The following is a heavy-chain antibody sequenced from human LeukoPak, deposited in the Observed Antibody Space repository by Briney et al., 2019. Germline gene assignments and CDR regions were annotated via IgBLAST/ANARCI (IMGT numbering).Heavy chain of an antibody. V-gene: IGHV3-23*01. CDR2: ISGSGGST. CDR1: GFTFSSYA. CDR3: AKDSGRHTPQDY. D-gene: IGHD1-26*01. J-gene: IGHJ4*02. Sequence: GGSLRLSCAASGFTFSSYAVSWVRQAPGKGLEWVSAISGSGGSTYYADSVKGRFTIPRDNSKNTLYLQMNSLRAEDTAVYYCAKDSGRHTPQDYWGQGTLVTVSS.